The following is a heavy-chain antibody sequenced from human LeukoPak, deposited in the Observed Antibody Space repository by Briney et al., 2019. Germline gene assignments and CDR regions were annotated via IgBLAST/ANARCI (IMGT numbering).Heavy chain of an antibody. J-gene: IGHJ4*02. CDR3: ARQVYYYDSSGLFDY. CDR2: IIPIFGTA. V-gene: IGHV1-69*13. Sequence: ASVKVSCKASGGTFISYAISWVRQAPGQGLEWMGGIIPIFGTANYAQKFQGRVTITADESTSTAYMELSSLRSEDTAVYYCARQVYYYDSSGLFDYWGQGTLVTVSS. CDR1: GGTFISYA. D-gene: IGHD3-22*01.